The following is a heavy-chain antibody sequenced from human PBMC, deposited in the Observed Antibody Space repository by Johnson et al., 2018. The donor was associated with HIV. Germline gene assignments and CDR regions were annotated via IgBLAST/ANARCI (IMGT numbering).Heavy chain of an antibody. CDR2: IKQDGSEK. D-gene: IGHD6-19*01. V-gene: IGHV3-7*01. Sequence: MLLVESGGGLVQPGGSLRLSCAASGFTFSIYWMTWVRQAPRKGLEWVANIKQDGSEKYYVDSVKGRFTISRDNAKNSLYLQMNSLRPEDTAVYYCARDHGWGRGWLFDAFDIWGQGTMVTVSS. CDR3: ARDHGWGRGWLFDAFDI. CDR1: GFTFSIYW. J-gene: IGHJ3*02.